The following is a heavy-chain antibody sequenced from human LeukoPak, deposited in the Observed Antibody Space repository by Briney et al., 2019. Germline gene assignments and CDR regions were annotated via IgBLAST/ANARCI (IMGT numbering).Heavy chain of an antibody. CDR2: INPSGGST. CDR1: GYTFTSYF. D-gene: IGHD4-17*01. CDR3: ARDSADYGDYDY. J-gene: IGHJ4*02. V-gene: IGHV1-46*01. Sequence: ASVKVSCKASGYTFTSYFMHGVRQAPGHGLDLMGIINPSGGSTSYAQKFQGRVTMTRDTSTSTVYMELSSLRSEDTAVYYCARDSADYGDYDYWGQGTLVTVSS.